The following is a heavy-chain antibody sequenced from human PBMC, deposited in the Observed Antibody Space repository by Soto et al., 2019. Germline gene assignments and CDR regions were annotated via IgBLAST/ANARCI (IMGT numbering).Heavy chain of an antibody. CDR2: ISSSSYI. J-gene: IGHJ5*02. CDR3: ARDQGRTIFGVVMNWFDP. Sequence: GGSLRLSCAASGFTFSSYSMNWVRQAPGKGLEWVSSISSSSYIYYADSVKGRFTISRDNAKNTLYLQMNSLRAEDTAVYYCARDQGRTIFGVVMNWFDPWGQGTLVTVSS. CDR1: GFTFSSYS. D-gene: IGHD3-3*01. V-gene: IGHV3-21*01.